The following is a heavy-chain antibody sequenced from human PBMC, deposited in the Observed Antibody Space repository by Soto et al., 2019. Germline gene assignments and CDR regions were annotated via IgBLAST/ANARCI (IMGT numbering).Heavy chain of an antibody. CDR3: ARGYSSSWPLAHYYYYCGMDV. J-gene: IGHJ6*02. CDR2: IIPIFGTA. V-gene: IGHV1-69*01. D-gene: IGHD6-13*01. CDR1: GGTFSSYA. Sequence: QVQLVQSGAEVKKPGSSVKVSCKASGGTFSSYAISWVRQAPGQGLEWMGGIIPIFGTANYAQKFQGRVTITADESTSTAYMELSSLRSEDTAVYYCARGYSSSWPLAHYYYYCGMDVWGQGTTVTVSS.